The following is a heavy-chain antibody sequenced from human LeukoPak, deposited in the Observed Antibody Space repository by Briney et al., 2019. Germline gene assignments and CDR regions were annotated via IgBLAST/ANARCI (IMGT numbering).Heavy chain of an antibody. V-gene: IGHV3-48*01. Sequence: GGSLRLSCAASGFIFSSYSMNWVRQAPGKGLEWVSYISSSSSTMYYAASVKGRFSISRDNAQNSLYLQMNSLRAEDTAVYYCARDRSSGSYYLYYFDYWGQGTLVTVSS. J-gene: IGHJ4*02. D-gene: IGHD1-26*01. CDR3: ARDRSSGSYYLYYFDY. CDR2: ISSSSSTM. CDR1: GFIFSSYS.